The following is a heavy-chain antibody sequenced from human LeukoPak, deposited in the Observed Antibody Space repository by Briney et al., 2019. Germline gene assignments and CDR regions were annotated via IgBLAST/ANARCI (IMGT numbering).Heavy chain of an antibody. D-gene: IGHD1-26*01. CDR1: GFTFSSYG. V-gene: IGHV3-33*06. CDR2: IWYDGSNK. J-gene: IGHJ4*02. CDR3: AKVQVGAQDGSYYFDY. Sequence: GSLRLSCAASGFTFSSYGMHWVRQAPGKGLEWVAVIWYDGSNKYYADSVRGRFTISRDNSKNTLYLQMNSLRAEDTAVYYCAKVQVGAQDGSYYFDYWGQGTLVTVSS.